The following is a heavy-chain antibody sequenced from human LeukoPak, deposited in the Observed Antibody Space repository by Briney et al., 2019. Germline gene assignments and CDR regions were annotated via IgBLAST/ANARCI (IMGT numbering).Heavy chain of an antibody. CDR2: IIHSGYT. D-gene: IGHD6-19*01. CDR1: GVAFSNYY. V-gene: IGHV4-34*12. CDR3: TRDVAGHPD. J-gene: IGHJ4*02. Sequence: PSETLSLTCAVSGVAFSNYYWSWVRQSPRQGLEWIGEIIHSGYTNYNPSLKSRVTMSIDTSKNQFSLLLSSVTAADAGVYYCTRDVAGHPDWGQGTLVTVSS.